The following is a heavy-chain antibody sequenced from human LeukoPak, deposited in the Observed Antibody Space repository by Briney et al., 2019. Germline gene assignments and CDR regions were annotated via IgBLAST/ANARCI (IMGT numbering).Heavy chain of an antibody. CDR2: ISGSGGST. Sequence: GGSLRLSCAASGFTFSSYARSWVRQAPGKGLEWVSAISGSGGSTYYADSVKGRFTISRDNSKNTLYLQMNSLRAEDTAVYYCAKSYSNYGYYYYGMHVWGQGTTVTVSS. V-gene: IGHV3-23*01. CDR1: GFTFSSYA. CDR3: AKSYSNYGYYYYGMHV. D-gene: IGHD4-11*01. J-gene: IGHJ6*02.